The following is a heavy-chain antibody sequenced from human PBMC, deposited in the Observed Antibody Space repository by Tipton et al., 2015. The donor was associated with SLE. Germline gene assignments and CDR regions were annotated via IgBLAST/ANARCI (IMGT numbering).Heavy chain of an antibody. D-gene: IGHD3/OR15-3a*01. V-gene: IGHV1-18*01. CDR3: ASTKTYNDFWAGTYDFDY. CDR2: ISAYNGNT. CDR1: GHTFTSYG. Sequence: QLVQSGAEVKKPGASVKVSCKASGHTFTSYGISWVRQAPGQGLEWMGWISAYNGNTNYAQKLQGRVTMTTDTSTSTAYMELRSLRSDDTAVYYCASTKTYNDFWAGTYDFDYWGQGTLVTVFS. J-gene: IGHJ4*02.